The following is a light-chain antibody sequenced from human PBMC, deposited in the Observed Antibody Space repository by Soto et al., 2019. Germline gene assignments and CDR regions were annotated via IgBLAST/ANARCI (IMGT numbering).Light chain of an antibody. CDR1: QSISSY. J-gene: IGKJ2*01. Sequence: DIQMTQSPSSLSASVVDRVTITCRASQSISSYLNWYQQKPGKAPKLLIYAASSVQRGVPSRFSGSGSGTDFTLTISSLQPEDFATYYCQQSYRTPYTFGQGTTVDIK. CDR2: AAS. CDR3: QQSYRTPYT. V-gene: IGKV1-39*01.